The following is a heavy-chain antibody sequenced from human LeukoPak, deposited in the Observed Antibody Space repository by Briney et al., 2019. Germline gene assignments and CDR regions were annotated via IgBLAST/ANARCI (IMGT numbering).Heavy chain of an antibody. CDR1: CSSISRSSDY. V-gene: IGHV4-39*01. Sequence: PSETLSLTCSVSCSSISRSSDYWGWIRQPPGEGLEWIGSIYYSGRTYYNLSLKSRVTMSVDTSKNQFSLKLSSVAAADTAVYYCAICRKFYSDSSGYCNSFDYWGQGTLVTVSS. CDR2: IYYSGRT. J-gene: IGHJ4*02. D-gene: IGHD3-22*01. CDR3: AICRKFYSDSSGYCNSFDY.